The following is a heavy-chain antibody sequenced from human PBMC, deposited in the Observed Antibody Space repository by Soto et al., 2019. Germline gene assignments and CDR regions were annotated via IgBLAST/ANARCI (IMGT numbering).Heavy chain of an antibody. Sequence: VQLVESGGGLVQPGGSLRLSCAASGFTFSSYWMQWVRQTPGKGLVWVGRITNDGKSAYYADSVKGRFTISRDNAKNTLYLQMNGLRDDDTSVFYFARDVWGGQDVWGKGTTVIVTS. J-gene: IGHJ6*04. D-gene: IGHD3-16*01. CDR2: ITNDGKSA. CDR3: ARDVWGGQDV. V-gene: IGHV3-74*01. CDR1: GFTFSSYW.